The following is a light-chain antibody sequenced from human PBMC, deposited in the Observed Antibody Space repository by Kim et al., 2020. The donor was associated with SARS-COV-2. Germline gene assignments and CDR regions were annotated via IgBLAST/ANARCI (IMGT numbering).Light chain of an antibody. Sequence: GQSVTISCTGTTIDVGGYNYVSWYQQHPGNAPKLMINDVSQRPSGVPDRFSGSKSGNTASLTISGLQAEDEADYYCCSYASSYTLVFGGGTKLTVL. CDR2: DVS. CDR1: TIDVGGYNY. V-gene: IGLV2-11*03. CDR3: CSYASSYTLV. J-gene: IGLJ2*01.